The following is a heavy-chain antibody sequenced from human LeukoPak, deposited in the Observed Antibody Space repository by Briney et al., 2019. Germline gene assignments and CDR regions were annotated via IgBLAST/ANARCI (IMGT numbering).Heavy chain of an antibody. J-gene: IGHJ5*02. Sequence: GGSLRLSRAASVFTFSSYETNGVRDAPGKGLECVSYISRSGSTKYYTDSVKGRFTISRDISKNTLYLQMHNVRTDDTAFYYCAAFITTKLDHWGQGVLVTVS. CDR3: AAFITTKLDH. CDR1: VFTFSSYE. V-gene: IGHV3-48*03. D-gene: IGHD3-22*01. CDR2: ISRSGSTK.